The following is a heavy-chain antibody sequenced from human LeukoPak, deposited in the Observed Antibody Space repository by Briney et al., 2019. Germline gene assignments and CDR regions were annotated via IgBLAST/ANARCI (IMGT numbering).Heavy chain of an antibody. CDR2: IYHSGST. CDR3: AREIAAAGMRYFDY. Sequence: KTSETLSLTCTVSGYSISSGYYWGWIRQPPGKGLEWIGSIYHSGSTYYNPSLKSRVTVSVDTSKNQFSLKLSSVTAADTAVYYCAREIAAAGMRYFDYWGQGTLVTVSS. V-gene: IGHV4-38-2*02. CDR1: GYSISSGYY. J-gene: IGHJ4*02. D-gene: IGHD6-13*01.